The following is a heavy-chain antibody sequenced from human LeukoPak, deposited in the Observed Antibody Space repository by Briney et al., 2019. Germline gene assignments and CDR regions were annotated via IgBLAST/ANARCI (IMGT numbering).Heavy chain of an antibody. CDR2: INHSGST. D-gene: IGHD3-3*01. J-gene: IGHJ4*02. Sequence: PSETLSLTCAASGGSFSGYYWSWIRQPPGKGLEWIGEINHSGSTNYNPSLKSRVTISVDTTKNQFSLQLSSVTAADTAVYYCARGSSLSYYDFCSGDLYWGQGTLGTVSS. V-gene: IGHV4-34*01. CDR3: ARGSSLSYYDFCSGDLY. CDR1: GGSFSGYY.